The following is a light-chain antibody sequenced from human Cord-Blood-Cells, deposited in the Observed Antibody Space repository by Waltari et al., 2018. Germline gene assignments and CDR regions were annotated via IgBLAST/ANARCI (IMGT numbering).Light chain of an antibody. V-gene: IGLV2-14*01. CDR1: SSDVGGYNY. J-gene: IGLJ2*01. CDR3: SSYTSSSTLVV. CDR2: DVS. Sequence: QSALTQPASVSGSPGQSITISCTGTSSDVGGYNYVSWYQQHPGKAPKLMIYDVSNRPSGVSNRLSGSKSGNTASLTISWLQAEDEADYSCSSYTSSSTLVVFGGGTKLTVL.